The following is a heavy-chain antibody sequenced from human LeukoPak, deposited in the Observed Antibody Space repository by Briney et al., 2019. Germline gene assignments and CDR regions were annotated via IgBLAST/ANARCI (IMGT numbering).Heavy chain of an antibody. J-gene: IGHJ4*02. CDR3: ARRQRITMVRGVNGDDY. Sequence: SETLSLTCAVYGGSFSGYYWSWIRQPPGKGLEWIGEINHSGSTNYNPSLKSRVTISVDMSKNQFSLKLSSVTAADTAVYYCARRQRITMVRGVNGDDYWGQGTLVTVSS. CDR2: INHSGST. V-gene: IGHV4-34*01. D-gene: IGHD3-10*01. CDR1: GGSFSGYY.